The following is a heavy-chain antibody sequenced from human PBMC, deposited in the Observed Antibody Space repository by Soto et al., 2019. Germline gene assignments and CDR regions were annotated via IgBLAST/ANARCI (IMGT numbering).Heavy chain of an antibody. J-gene: IGHJ6*02. D-gene: IGHD3-3*01. V-gene: IGHV3-48*03. CDR3: ARDRDDFWSGYYYGMDV. CDR2: ISSSGRII. Sequence: EVQLVESGGGLVQPGGSLRLSCAASGFTFSSYEMNWVRQAPGKGLEWVSYISSSGRIINYADSVKGRFTISRDNAKNSLYLQMNSLRAEDTAVYYCARDRDDFWSGYYYGMDVWGQGTTVTVSS. CDR1: GFTFSSYE.